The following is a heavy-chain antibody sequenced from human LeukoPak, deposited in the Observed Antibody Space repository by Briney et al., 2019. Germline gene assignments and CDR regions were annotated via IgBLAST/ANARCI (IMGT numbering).Heavy chain of an antibody. CDR2: IYHSGST. D-gene: IGHD6-13*01. V-gene: IGHV4-30-2*01. CDR1: GGSISSGGYY. J-gene: IGHJ4*02. Sequence: PSETLSPTCTVSGGSISSGGYYWSWIRQPPGKGLEWIGYIYHSGSTYYNPSLKSRVTISVDRSKNQFSLKLSSVTAADTAVYYCARDREGIAAKGLPGYWGQGTLVTVSS. CDR3: ARDREGIAAKGLPGY.